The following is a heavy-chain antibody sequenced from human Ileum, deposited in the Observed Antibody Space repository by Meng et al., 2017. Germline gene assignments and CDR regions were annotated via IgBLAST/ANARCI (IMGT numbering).Heavy chain of an antibody. D-gene: IGHD5-12*01. CDR1: GFTFSTHD. J-gene: IGHJ3*02. CDR2: ISGSGGKT. Sequence: GESLKISCAASGFTFSTHDMSWVRQAPGKGPEWVSGISGSGGKTYYAESVKGRFTISRDNSKSTLYLQMNSLRVEDTAVYYCPKGVSGNLDNDASEIWGQGTMVTVSS. CDR3: PKGVSGNLDNDASEI. V-gene: IGHV3-23*01.